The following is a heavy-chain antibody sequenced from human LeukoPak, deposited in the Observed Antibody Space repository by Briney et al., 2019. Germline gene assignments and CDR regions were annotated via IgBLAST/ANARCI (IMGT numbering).Heavy chain of an antibody. CDR3: AKNGDRGAYCSGGSCYPYYYYYMDV. CDR1: GFTFSSFG. D-gene: IGHD2-15*01. CDR2: ISSSSSTI. V-gene: IGHV3-48*01. J-gene: IGHJ6*03. Sequence: GGSLRLSCAAPGFTFSSFGMNWVRQAPGKGREWVSYISSSSSTIYYAESVKGRFTTSRDNSKNTLYLQMNSLRAEDTAVYYCAKNGDRGAYCSGGSCYPYYYYYMDVWGKGTTVTISS.